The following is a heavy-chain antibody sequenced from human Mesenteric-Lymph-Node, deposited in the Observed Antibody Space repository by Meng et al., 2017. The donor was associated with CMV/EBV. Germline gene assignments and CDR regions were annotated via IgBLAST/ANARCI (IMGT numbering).Heavy chain of an antibody. D-gene: IGHD2-2*01. CDR3: AQESIVAVPAAPNFGMDV. CDR1: GFTFSSYS. V-gene: IGHV3-21*04. Sequence: GESLKISCAASGFTFSSYSMNWVRQAPEKGLEWVSSISSSSSYIYYADSVEGRFTISRDNSKHTLYLQMISLRAEDTAVYYCAQESIVAVPAAPNFGMDVWGQGTTVTVSS. CDR2: ISSSSSYI. J-gene: IGHJ6*02.